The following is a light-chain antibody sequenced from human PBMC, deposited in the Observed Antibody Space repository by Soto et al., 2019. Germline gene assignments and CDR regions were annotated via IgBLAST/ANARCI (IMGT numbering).Light chain of an antibody. CDR3: CSYAGSITV. J-gene: IGLJ7*01. CDR2: EGS. V-gene: IGLV2-23*01. Sequence: QSALTQPASVSGSPGQSITISCTGTSSDVGNYILVSWYQQHPGKAPKLMIYEGSKRPSGVSTRFSGSKSGNTASLTISGLQAEDEADYYCCSYAGSITVFGGGTQLTVL. CDR1: SSDVGNYIL.